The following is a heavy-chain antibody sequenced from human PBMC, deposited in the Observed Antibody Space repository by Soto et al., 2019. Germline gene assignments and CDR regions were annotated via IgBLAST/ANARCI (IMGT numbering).Heavy chain of an antibody. V-gene: IGHV1-69*13. Sequence: SVKVSCKASGGTFSSYAISWVRQAPGQGLEWMGGIIPIFGTANYAPKFQGRVTITADESTSTAYMELSSLRSEDTAVYYCARDITYYYDSSGYPRTFNYWGQGTLVTVSS. CDR3: ARDITYYYDSSGYPRTFNY. D-gene: IGHD3-22*01. CDR1: GGTFSSYA. J-gene: IGHJ4*02. CDR2: IIPIFGTA.